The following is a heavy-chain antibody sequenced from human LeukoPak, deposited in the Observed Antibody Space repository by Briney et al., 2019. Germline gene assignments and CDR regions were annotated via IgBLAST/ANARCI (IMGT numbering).Heavy chain of an antibody. CDR2: INQDASEI. J-gene: IGHJ4*02. V-gene: IGHV3-7*01. Sequence: HPGGSLRLSCAASRFTFSTYWMNWYRQAPGKGLEWVGNINQDASEINYVASVRGRFTISRDNAKNSLHLQMNSLRAEDTAVYYCATDRDNSDWQKRFDSWGQGTLVTVSS. CDR1: RFTFSTYW. CDR3: ATDRDNSDWQKRFDS. D-gene: IGHD2-21*01.